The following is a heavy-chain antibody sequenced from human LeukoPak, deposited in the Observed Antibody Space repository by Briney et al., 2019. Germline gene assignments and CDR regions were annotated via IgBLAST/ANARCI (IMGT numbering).Heavy chain of an antibody. J-gene: IGHJ3*02. V-gene: IGHV4-30-4*08. D-gene: IGHD2-2*01. CDR2: IYYSGST. CDR1: GYSISSGYY. Sequence: PSETLSLTCTVSGYSISSGYYWSWIRQPPGKGLEWIGYIYYSGSTYYNPSLKSRVTISVDTSKNQFSLKLSSVTAADTAVYYCAQLPMEDAFDIWGQGTMVTVSS. CDR3: AQLPMEDAFDI.